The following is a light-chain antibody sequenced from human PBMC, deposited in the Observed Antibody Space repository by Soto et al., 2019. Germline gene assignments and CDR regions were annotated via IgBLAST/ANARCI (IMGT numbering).Light chain of an antibody. CDR1: QSVSSSY. CDR3: QQYGSSPPYT. V-gene: IGKV3-20*01. J-gene: IGKJ2*01. CDR2: GAS. Sequence: EIVLTQSPGTLSLSPGERATLSCRASQSVSSSYLAWYQQKPGQAPRLLIYGASRRATGIPDRFSGSGSGRHFTLAISGVEPEDSAVYCCQQYGSSPPYTFGQGTKLEIK.